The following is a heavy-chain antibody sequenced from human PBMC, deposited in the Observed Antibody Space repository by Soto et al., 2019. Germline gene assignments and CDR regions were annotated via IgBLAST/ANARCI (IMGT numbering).Heavy chain of an antibody. Sequence: TGGSLRLSCAASGFTFSSYGRNWVRPATGKGLEWVSYISSTSTTIYYADSVKGRFTISRDNAKNSLYLQMNSLRDEDAAVYYCARDWGGDYGIASRAFDIWGQGTMVTVSS. CDR2: ISSTSTTI. CDR3: ARDWGGDYGIASRAFDI. V-gene: IGHV3-48*02. D-gene: IGHD4-17*01. J-gene: IGHJ3*02. CDR1: GFTFSSYG.